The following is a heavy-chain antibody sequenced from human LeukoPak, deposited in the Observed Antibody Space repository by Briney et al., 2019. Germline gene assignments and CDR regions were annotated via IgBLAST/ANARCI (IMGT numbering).Heavy chain of an antibody. CDR1: GFTFSSYR. J-gene: IGHJ6*03. V-gene: IGHV3-7*01. CDR3: ARKSYPFYYYYYMDV. CDR2: IKQDGSEK. D-gene: IGHD3-16*01. Sequence: GGALRLSRAASGFTFSSYRMCWVRQAPGKGLGWVANIKQDGSEKYHVDAVKARFTISRDNAKNSLYLQMNSLRAEDTAVYYCARKSYPFYYYYYMDVWGKGTTVTVSS.